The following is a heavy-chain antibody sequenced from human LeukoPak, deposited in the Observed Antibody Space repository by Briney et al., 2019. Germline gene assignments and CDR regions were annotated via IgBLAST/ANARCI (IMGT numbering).Heavy chain of an antibody. J-gene: IGHJ4*02. D-gene: IGHD6-19*01. V-gene: IGHV3-7*01. CDR2: IKQDGSEK. Sequence: GGSLRLSCAASGFTFSSYWMSWVRQAPGKGLEWVANIKQDGSEKYYVDSVKGRFTISRDNAKNSLYLQMNSLRAEDTAVYYCAKAGSGWYAPYWGQGTLVTVSS. CDR3: AKAGSGWYAPY. CDR1: GFTFSSYW.